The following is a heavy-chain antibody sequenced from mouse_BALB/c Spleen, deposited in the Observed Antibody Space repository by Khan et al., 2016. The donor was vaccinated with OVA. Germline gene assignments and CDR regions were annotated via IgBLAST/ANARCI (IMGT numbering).Heavy chain of an antibody. J-gene: IGHJ2*01. D-gene: IGHD1-2*01. CDR3: ARWGYGYHCDY. CDR2: IWGEGKT. Sequence: QVQLKESGPGLVAPSQSLSITCTVSGFSLTSYGVSWVRQPPGKGLEWLGIIWGEGKTTYHSALLSRLSIRKENSKSQVFLKLNSLQTDDTATYYCARWGYGYHCDYWGQGTTLTVSS. V-gene: IGHV2-3*01. CDR1: GFSLTSYG.